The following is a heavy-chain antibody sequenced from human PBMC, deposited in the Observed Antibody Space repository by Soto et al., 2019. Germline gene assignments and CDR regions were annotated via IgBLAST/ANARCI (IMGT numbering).Heavy chain of an antibody. CDR1: GYTFTSYA. D-gene: IGHD2-2*01. CDR2: INAGNGNT. J-gene: IGHJ5*02. CDR3: ARGHIVVVPAARDNWFDP. Sequence: ASVKVSCKASGYTFTSYAMHWVRQAPGQRLEWMGWINAGNGNTKYSQKFQGRVTITRDTSASTAYMELSSLRSEDTAVYYCARGHIVVVPAARDNWFDPWGQGILVTVSS. V-gene: IGHV1-3*01.